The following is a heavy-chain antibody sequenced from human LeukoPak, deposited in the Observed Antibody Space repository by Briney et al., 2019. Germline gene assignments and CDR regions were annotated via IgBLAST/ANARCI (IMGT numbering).Heavy chain of an antibody. CDR2: IYHSGST. D-gene: IGHD2/OR15-2a*01. Sequence: SETLSLTCTVSGGSISSGAYYWTWIRQPPGKGLEWIGYIYHSGSTYYNPSLKSRVTISVDRSKNQFSLRLSSVTAADTAMYYCARQKYDYYYYGMDVWGQGTTVTVSS. V-gene: IGHV4-30-2*01. CDR3: ARQKYDYYYYGMDV. J-gene: IGHJ6*02. CDR1: GGSISSGAYY.